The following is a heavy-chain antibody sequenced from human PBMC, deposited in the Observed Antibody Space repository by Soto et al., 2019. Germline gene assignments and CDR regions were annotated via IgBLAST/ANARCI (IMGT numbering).Heavy chain of an antibody. J-gene: IGHJ4*02. Sequence: EVQLLESGGGLVQPGGSLRLSCAASGFTFSSYAMNWVRQAPGKGLEWVSTSSDSGDSTYYADSVKGRFAISRDNSKNTLYRQMPSLRAADTAVYYCATLTTTWFGELETFDYWGQGNLVTVSS. CDR1: GFTFSSYA. V-gene: IGHV3-23*01. CDR3: ATLTTTWFGELETFDY. CDR2: SSDSGDST. D-gene: IGHD3-10*01.